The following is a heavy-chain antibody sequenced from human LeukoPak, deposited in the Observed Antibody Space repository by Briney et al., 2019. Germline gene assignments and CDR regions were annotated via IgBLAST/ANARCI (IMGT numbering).Heavy chain of an antibody. J-gene: IGHJ4*02. D-gene: IGHD3-10*01. V-gene: IGHV4-38-2*01. CDR1: GYSISSGDY. CDR2: IFHSGST. Sequence: SETLSLTCAVSGYSISSGDYWGWIRQSPGKGLEWIGNIFHSGSTYHNPSLKSRVTISVDTSKNEFSLKLSSVTAANTAVYYCARGIYYLIEYWGQGTLVTVSS. CDR3: ARGIYYLIEY.